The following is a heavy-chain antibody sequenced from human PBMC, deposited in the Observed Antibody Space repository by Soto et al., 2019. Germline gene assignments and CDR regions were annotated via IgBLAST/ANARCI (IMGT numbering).Heavy chain of an antibody. V-gene: IGHV3-7*03. Sequence: SLRLSCAASGFTFSSYWMSWVRQAPGKGLEWVANIKQDGSGKYYVDSVKGRFTISRDNAKNSLYLQMNSLRAEDTAVYYCARDLQLLWFGELLYYGMDVWGQGTTVTVSS. CDR1: GFTFSSYW. CDR2: IKQDGSGK. D-gene: IGHD3-10*01. CDR3: ARDLQLLWFGELLYYGMDV. J-gene: IGHJ6*02.